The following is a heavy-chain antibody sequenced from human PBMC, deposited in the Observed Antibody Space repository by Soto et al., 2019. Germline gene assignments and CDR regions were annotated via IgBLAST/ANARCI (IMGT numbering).Heavy chain of an antibody. CDR3: ARADSSGPFDY. V-gene: IGHV3-30-3*01. Sequence: QVQLVESGGGVVQPGRSLRLSCAASGFTFSSYAMHWVRQAPGKGLEWVAVISYDGSNKYYADSVKGRFTISRDNSKNPLYLQMNSLRAEDTAVYYCARADSSGPFDYWGQGTLVTVSS. CDR1: GFTFSSYA. CDR2: ISYDGSNK. D-gene: IGHD3-22*01. J-gene: IGHJ4*02.